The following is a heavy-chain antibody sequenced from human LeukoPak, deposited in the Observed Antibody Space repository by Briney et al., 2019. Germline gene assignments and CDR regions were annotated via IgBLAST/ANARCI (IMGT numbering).Heavy chain of an antibody. Sequence: GASVKVSCKASGYIFKSYGVNWVRQAPGQGLEWVGWISGFNGQTDYGQRFQGRVTMTRDTSTSTAYVELRSLRSEDTAVYYCARSGILVTGVRMVVWGKGTTVIVSS. CDR2: ISGFNGQT. D-gene: IGHD3-9*01. CDR1: GYIFKSYG. J-gene: IGHJ6*03. CDR3: ARSGILVTGVRMVV. V-gene: IGHV1-18*01.